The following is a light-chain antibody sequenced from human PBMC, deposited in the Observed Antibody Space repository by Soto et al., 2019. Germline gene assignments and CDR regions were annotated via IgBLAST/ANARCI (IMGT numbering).Light chain of an antibody. V-gene: IGLV1-40*01. Sequence: QAVVTQPPSVSGAPGQRVTISCTGSSSNIGAGYDVNWYRQAPGAAPKLVIYGNNNRPSGVPDRFSVSKSGTSASLAISGLQAEDEADYFCQAYDSSLSVVIFGGGTKLTVL. CDR1: SSNIGAGYD. CDR2: GNN. CDR3: QAYDSSLSVVI. J-gene: IGLJ2*01.